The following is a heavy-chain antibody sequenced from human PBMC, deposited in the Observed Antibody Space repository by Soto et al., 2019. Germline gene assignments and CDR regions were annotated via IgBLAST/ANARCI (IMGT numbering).Heavy chain of an antibody. Sequence: SETLSLTCSVSGAALNSGNYYWSWIRQVPGKGLEWIGHIYVTGAVDYNPSLRDRITISQDTSERQFSLNLRLVTAADTAAYYCARLRIATNNYKWLDPWGQGTLVTVYS. D-gene: IGHD2-21*01. CDR3: ARLRIATNNYKWLDP. CDR2: IYVTGAV. J-gene: IGHJ5*02. V-gene: IGHV4-31*03. CDR1: GAALNSGNYY.